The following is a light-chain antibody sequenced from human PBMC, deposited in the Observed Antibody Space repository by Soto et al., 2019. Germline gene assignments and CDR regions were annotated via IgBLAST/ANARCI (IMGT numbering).Light chain of an antibody. Sequence: QSALTQPASVSGSPGQWLTISCTGTSTDVGADNYVSWYQQQPGKAPKLIIYEVSHRPSGVSNRFSGSKSGNTASLTISALDVEDEYDYFCSARTSSSPFVFGPGTKVTVL. J-gene: IGLJ1*01. CDR2: EVS. CDR1: STDVGADNY. CDR3: SARTSSSPFV. V-gene: IGLV2-14*03.